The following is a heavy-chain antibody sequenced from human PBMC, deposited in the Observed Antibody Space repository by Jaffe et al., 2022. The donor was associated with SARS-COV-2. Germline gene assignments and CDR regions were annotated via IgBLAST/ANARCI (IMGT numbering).Heavy chain of an antibody. V-gene: IGHV3-53*01. D-gene: IGHD3-9*01. CDR3: ARAKLYYDILTGSLPSYYFDY. Sequence: EVQLVESGGGLIQPGGSLRLSCAASGFTVSSNYMSWVRQAPGKGLEWVSVIYSGGSTYYADSVKGRFTISRDNSKNTLYLQMNSLRAEDTAVYYCARAKLYYDILTGSLPSYYFDYWGQGTLVTVSS. CDR2: IYSGGST. J-gene: IGHJ4*02. CDR1: GFTVSSNY.